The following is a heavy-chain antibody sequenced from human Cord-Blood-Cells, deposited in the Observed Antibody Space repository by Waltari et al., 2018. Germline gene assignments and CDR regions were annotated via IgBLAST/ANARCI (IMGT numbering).Heavy chain of an antibody. Sequence: VIYPGDSDTRYSPSFQGQVTISADKSISTAYLQWSSLTASDTAMYYCARPSGYSGYDYFAFDIWGQGTMVTVSS. V-gene: IGHV5-51*01. D-gene: IGHD5-12*01. J-gene: IGHJ3*02. CDR2: IYPGDSDT. CDR3: ARPSGYSGYDYFAFDI.